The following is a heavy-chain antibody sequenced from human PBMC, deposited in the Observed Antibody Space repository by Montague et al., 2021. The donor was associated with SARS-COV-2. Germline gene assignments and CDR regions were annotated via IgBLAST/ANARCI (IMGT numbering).Heavy chain of an antibody. Sequence: SETLSLTCAISGGSFSNYYWSWIRQPPGKGLEWIGEVNQSGTTIYNPSVKSGVTISEDTSKNQFYLRLNSVTAADTAVYYCARQEPIVVVVAAARGWFDPWGQGTLVTVSS. J-gene: IGHJ5*02. V-gene: IGHV4-34*01. D-gene: IGHD2-15*01. CDR1: GGSFSNYY. CDR3: ARQEPIVVVVAAARGWFDP. CDR2: VNQSGTT.